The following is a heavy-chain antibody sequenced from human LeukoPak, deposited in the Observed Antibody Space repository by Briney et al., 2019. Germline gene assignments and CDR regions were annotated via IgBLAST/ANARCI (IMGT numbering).Heavy chain of an antibody. CDR1: GGSISSGDYY. D-gene: IGHD1-1*01. V-gene: IGHV4-30-4*01. Sequence: SETLSLTCTVFGGSISSGDYYWSWIRQPPGKGLEWIGYIYYSGGTYYNPSLKSRVTISVDTSKNQFSLKLSSVTAADTAVYYCARDWKPDYYYGMDVWGQGTTVTVSS. CDR2: IYYSGGT. CDR3: ARDWKPDYYYGMDV. J-gene: IGHJ6*02.